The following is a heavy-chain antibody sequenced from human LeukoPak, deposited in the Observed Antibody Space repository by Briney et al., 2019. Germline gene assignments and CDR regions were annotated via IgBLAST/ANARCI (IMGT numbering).Heavy chain of an antibody. CDR2: ISESGGST. CDR1: GFTFTTYA. Sequence: PGGSLTLSCAASGFTFTTYAMSWVRQAPGKGPEWVSTISESGGSTYYADSVQGRFTISRDNSKNTLYLQMNSLRAEDTAVYYCAKRFGKNFDYWGQGTLVTVSS. D-gene: IGHD3-10*01. J-gene: IGHJ4*02. V-gene: IGHV3-23*01. CDR3: AKRFGKNFDY.